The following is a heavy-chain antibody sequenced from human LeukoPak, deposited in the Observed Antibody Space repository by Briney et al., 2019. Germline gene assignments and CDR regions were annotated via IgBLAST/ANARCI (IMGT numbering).Heavy chain of an antibody. Sequence: ASVKVSCKASGYTFTSYDINWVRQATGQGLEWMGWMNPNSGNTGYAQKFQGRVTITRNTSISTAYMELSSLRAEDTAVYYCAREALSSSWGTDYWGQGTLVTVSS. CDR1: GYTFTSYD. D-gene: IGHD6-13*01. CDR3: AREALSSSWGTDY. J-gene: IGHJ4*02. CDR2: MNPNSGNT. V-gene: IGHV1-8*03.